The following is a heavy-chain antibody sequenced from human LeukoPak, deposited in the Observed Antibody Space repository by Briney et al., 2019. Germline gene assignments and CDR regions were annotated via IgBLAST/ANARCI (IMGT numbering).Heavy chain of an antibody. CDR1: GFTFNIFA. V-gene: IGHV3-23*01. Sequence: PGGSLRLSCAASGFTFNIFAMHWVRQAPGKGLEWVSAISGNGGRTYYADSVKGRFTISRDNSKNTLYLQMNSLRGEDTAVYYCAKVRDLDTVLGRFDNWGQGTLVTVSS. CDR3: AKVRDLDTVLGRFDN. CDR2: ISGNGGRT. D-gene: IGHD5-18*01. J-gene: IGHJ5*02.